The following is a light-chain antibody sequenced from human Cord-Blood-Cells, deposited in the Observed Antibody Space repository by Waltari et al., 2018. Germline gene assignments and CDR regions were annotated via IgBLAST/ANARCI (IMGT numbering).Light chain of an antibody. CDR1: NIGSKS. V-gene: IGLV3-21*03. CDR2: DDS. CDR3: QVWDSSSDHPV. Sequence: SYVLTQPPSVSVAPGKTARITCGGNNIGSKSVHWDQQKPGQSPVLGVNDDSGRPSGIPERFSGANSGNTATLTISRVEAGDEADYYCQVWDSSSDHPVFGGGTKLTVL. J-gene: IGLJ2*01.